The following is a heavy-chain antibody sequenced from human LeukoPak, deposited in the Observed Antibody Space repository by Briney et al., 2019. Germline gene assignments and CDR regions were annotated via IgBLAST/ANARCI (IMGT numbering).Heavy chain of an antibody. D-gene: IGHD6-19*01. CDR2: IIPILGIA. J-gene: IGHJ5*02. V-gene: IGHV1-69*04. CDR3: ARYRCGAVAGTGCSWWGAENWFDP. Sequence: GSSVKVSCKASGGTFSSYAISWVRQAPGQGLEWMGRIIPILGIANYAQKFQGRVTITADKSTSTAYMELSSLRSEDTAVYYCARYRCGAVAGTGCSWWGAENWFDPWGQGTLVTVSS. CDR1: GGTFSSYA.